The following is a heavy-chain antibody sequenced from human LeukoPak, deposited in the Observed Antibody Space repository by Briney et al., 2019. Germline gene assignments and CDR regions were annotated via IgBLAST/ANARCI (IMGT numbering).Heavy chain of an antibody. D-gene: IGHD3-9*01. J-gene: IGHJ4*02. CDR1: GGSFSGYY. CDR3: ARHRLRVLRYFDY. V-gene: IGHV4-34*01. CDR2: INHSGST. Sequence: SETLSLTCAVYGGSFSGYYWSWIRQPPGKGLEWIGEINHSGSTNYNPSLKSRVTISVDTSKNQFSLKLSSVAAADTAVYYCARHRLRVLRYFDYWGQGTLVTVSS.